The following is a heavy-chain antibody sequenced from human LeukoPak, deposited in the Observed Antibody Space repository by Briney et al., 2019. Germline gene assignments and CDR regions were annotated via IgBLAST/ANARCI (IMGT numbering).Heavy chain of an antibody. CDR3: ARDPSYSSSWYRSTSFFDY. CDR1: GFTFGSYS. V-gene: IGHV3-30*04. CDR2: ISFDGSDK. D-gene: IGHD6-13*01. Sequence: GGSLRLSCAASGFTFGSYSMYWVRQAPGKGLDWVALISFDGSDKDYADSVKGRFTISRDNSKNTLYLQMNSLRAEDTAVYYCARDPSYSSSWYRSTSFFDYWGQGTLVTVSS. J-gene: IGHJ4*02.